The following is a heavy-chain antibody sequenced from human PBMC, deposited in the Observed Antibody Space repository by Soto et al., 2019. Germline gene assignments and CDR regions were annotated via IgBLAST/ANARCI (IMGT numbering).Heavy chain of an antibody. D-gene: IGHD5-12*01. Sequence: QVQLVQSGAEVKKPGASVTVSCKASGYTFSDYYLHWVRQAPGQGPEWMGRINPNSGDAKFAQKFQGRVTMTRDTSVRTAFMELNWLKSDDTAVYYCARESGGATATLDYYYFYMYVWGKGTTVTVSS. CDR1: GYTFSDYY. V-gene: IGHV1-2*06. CDR3: ARESGGATATLDYYYFYMYV. CDR2: INPNSGDA. J-gene: IGHJ6*03.